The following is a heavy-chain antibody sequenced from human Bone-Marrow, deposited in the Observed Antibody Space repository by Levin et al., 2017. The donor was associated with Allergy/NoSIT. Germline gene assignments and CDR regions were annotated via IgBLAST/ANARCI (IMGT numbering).Heavy chain of an antibody. CDR3: ANDGSSGFVVTWFDS. V-gene: IGHV3-23*01. Sequence: PGGSLRLSCAASGFTFSSSSMSWVRQAPGKGLEWVSGISGMGSATYYAGSVKGRFTISRDSSKNTLYLHMNSVRVEDTALYYWANDGSSGFVVTWFDSWGQGTLVTVSS. D-gene: IGHD2-21*02. CDR1: GFTFSSSS. CDR2: ISGMGSAT. J-gene: IGHJ5*01.